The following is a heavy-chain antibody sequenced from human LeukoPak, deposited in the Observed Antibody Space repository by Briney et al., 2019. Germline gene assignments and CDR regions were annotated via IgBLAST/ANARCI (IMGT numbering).Heavy chain of an antibody. V-gene: IGHV3-33*01. Sequence: GRSLRLSCAASGFTFSSYGMHWVRQAPGKGLGWVAAIWYDGSNKYYADSVKGRFTISRDNSKNTLYLQMNSLRAEDTAVYYCARDRASRDGYNAPLFDYWGQGTLVTVSS. D-gene: IGHD5-24*01. CDR2: IWYDGSNK. CDR3: ARDRASRDGYNAPLFDY. CDR1: GFTFSSYG. J-gene: IGHJ4*02.